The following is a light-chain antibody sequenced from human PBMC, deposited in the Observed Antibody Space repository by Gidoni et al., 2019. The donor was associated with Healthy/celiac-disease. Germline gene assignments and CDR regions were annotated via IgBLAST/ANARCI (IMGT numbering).Light chain of an antibody. Sequence: QSALTQPRSVSGSPGQSVTISCTGTSSDVGGYTYVSWYQQHPGKAPKRMIYDVSKRPSGVPDRFSGSKSSNTASLTISGLQAEDEADYYCCSYAGSYTFAFGGGTKLTV. CDR1: SSDVGGYTY. CDR3: CSYAGSYTFA. V-gene: IGLV2-11*01. CDR2: DVS. J-gene: IGLJ2*01.